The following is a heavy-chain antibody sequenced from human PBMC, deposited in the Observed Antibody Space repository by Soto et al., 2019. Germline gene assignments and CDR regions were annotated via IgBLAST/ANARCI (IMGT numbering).Heavy chain of an antibody. D-gene: IGHD2-21*01. CDR2: IWNDGTKK. CDR3: VRGIPSQYSSDWLYWYFDL. J-gene: IGHJ2*01. CDR1: GFVYSNYA. V-gene: IGHV3-33*01. Sequence: VQLVESGGGVVQPGRPLRLSCAASGFVYSNYAMHWVRLSPGKGLEWVALIWNDGTKKYYMDSVKGRFIISRDNSLKTLHLQMDSLRAEDAAVYFCVRGIPSQYSSDWLYWYFDLWGRGTQVTVSA.